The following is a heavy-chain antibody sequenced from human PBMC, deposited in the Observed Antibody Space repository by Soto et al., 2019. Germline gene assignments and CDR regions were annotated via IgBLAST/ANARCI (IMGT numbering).Heavy chain of an antibody. D-gene: IGHD3-3*01. CDR3: ARGREGLGYYYGMDV. CDR2: IWYDGSNK. Sequence: SLRLSCGAAGVTFCSYGMHWVRQAPGKGLEWVAVIWYDGSNKYYADSVKGRFTISRDNSKNTLYLQMNSLRAEDTAVYYCARGREGLGYYYGMDVWGQGTTVTVS. J-gene: IGHJ6*02. V-gene: IGHV3-33*08. CDR1: GVTFCSYG.